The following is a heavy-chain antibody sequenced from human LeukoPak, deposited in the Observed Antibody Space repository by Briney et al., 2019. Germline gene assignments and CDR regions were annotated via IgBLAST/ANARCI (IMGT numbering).Heavy chain of an antibody. J-gene: IGHJ4*02. D-gene: IGHD3-22*01. V-gene: IGHV3-23*01. CDR3: AKVVYDSSGYYFYY. CDR1: GFTFSSYA. CDR2: ISGSGGST. Sequence: PGGSLRLSCAAPGFTFSSYAMSSVRPAPGKGLEWVSAISGSGGSTYYADSVKGRFTISRDNSKNTLYLQMNSLRAEDTAVYYCAKVVYDSSGYYFYYWGQGTLVTVSS.